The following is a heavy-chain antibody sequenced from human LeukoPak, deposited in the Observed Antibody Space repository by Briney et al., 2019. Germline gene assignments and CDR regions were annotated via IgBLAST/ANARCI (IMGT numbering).Heavy chain of an antibody. CDR3: AKEGRYDILTGYYF. J-gene: IGHJ4*02. CDR2: ISGSGGST. Sequence: GGSLRLSCAASGFTFSSYAMSWVRQAPGKGLEGVSAISGSGGSTYYADSVKGRFTISRDNSKNTLYLQMNSLRAEDTAVYYCAKEGRYDILTGYYFWGQGTLVTVSS. V-gene: IGHV3-23*01. D-gene: IGHD3-9*01. CDR1: GFTFSSYA.